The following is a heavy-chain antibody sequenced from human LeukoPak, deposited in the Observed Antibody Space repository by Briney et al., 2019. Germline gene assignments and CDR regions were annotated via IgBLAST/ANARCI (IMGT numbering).Heavy chain of an antibody. Sequence: GGSLRLSCAASGFTFSNYAMTWVRQAPGKGLEWVSGISGSGGSTYYADSVKGRFTISIDNSKNTLYLQMNSLRAEDTAVYYCAKDRGGNYLFYLDYWGQGTLVTVSS. CDR2: ISGSGGST. D-gene: IGHD1-26*01. J-gene: IGHJ4*02. CDR1: GFTFSNYA. V-gene: IGHV3-23*01. CDR3: AKDRGGNYLFYLDY.